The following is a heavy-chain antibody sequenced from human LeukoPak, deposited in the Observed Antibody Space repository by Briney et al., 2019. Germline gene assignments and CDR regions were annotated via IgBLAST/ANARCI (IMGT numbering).Heavy chain of an antibody. CDR2: ISTTSNSI. J-gene: IGHJ4*02. CDR1: GFTFRSYN. Sequence: PGGSLRLSCAASGFTFRSYNMNWVRQAPGKGLEWVSYISTTSNSIYYADSVKDRFIISRDNAKNSLYLHMDSLRDEDTAVYYCARAGYCSGGSCYGSDYWGQGTLVSVSS. D-gene: IGHD2-15*01. CDR3: ARAGYCSGGSCYGSDY. V-gene: IGHV3-48*02.